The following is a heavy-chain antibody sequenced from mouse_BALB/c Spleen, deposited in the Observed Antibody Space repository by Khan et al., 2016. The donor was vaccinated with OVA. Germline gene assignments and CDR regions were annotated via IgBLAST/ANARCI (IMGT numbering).Heavy chain of an antibody. D-gene: IGHD2-1*01. CDR1: GFNIKDTY. V-gene: IGHV14-3*02. CDR2: IDPANGDT. CDR3: ATLYGNPFVF. J-gene: IGHJ3*01. Sequence: EVQLQQSGAELVKPGASVKLSCTASGFNIKDTYIHWMKQRPEQGPEWIGRIDPANGDTEYDPKFQGKATITADTSSNTAYLHLSILTSEDAAVYSCATLYGNPFVFWGQGTLVTVSA.